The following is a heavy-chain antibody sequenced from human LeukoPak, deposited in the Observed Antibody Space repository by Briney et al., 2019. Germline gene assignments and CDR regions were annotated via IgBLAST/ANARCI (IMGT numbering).Heavy chain of an antibody. D-gene: IGHD3-10*01. CDR2: INPNSGGT. CDR3: ARATAYGSGSYYRASPFDY. J-gene: IGHJ4*02. CDR1: GYTFTSYY. Sequence: APVKVSRKASGYTFTSYYMHWVRQAPGQGLEWMGWINPNSGGTNYAQKFQGRVTMTRDTSISTAYLELSRLRSDDTAVYYCARATAYGSGSYYRASPFDYWGQGTLVTVSS. V-gene: IGHV1-2*02.